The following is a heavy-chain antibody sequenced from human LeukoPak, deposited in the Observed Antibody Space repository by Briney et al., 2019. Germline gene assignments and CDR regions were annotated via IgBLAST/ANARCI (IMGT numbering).Heavy chain of an antibody. D-gene: IGHD6-13*01. J-gene: IGHJ4*02. CDR1: GFTLSTYG. V-gene: IGHV3-33*01. Sequence: GGSLRLSCAASGFTLSTYGMHWVRQAPGKGLEWVAVIWHDGSNKYYADSVKGRFTISRDNAKNSLYLQMNSLRAEDTAVYYCAREEAAGTTGDYWGQGTLVTVSS. CDR3: AREEAAGTTGDY. CDR2: IWHDGSNK.